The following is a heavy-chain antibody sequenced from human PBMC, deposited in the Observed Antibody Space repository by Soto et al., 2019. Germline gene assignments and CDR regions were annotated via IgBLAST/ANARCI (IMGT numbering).Heavy chain of an antibody. CDR1: GFTFSSYS. CDR2: ISSSSSTI. CDR3: ARDGRIRAFDI. V-gene: IGHV3-48*01. J-gene: IGHJ3*02. Sequence: PGGSLRLSCAASGFTFSSYSMNWVRQAPGKGLEWVSYISSSSSTIYYADSVKGRFTISRDNAKNSLYLQMNSLRAEDTAVYYCARDGRIRAFDIWGQGTMVTVSS.